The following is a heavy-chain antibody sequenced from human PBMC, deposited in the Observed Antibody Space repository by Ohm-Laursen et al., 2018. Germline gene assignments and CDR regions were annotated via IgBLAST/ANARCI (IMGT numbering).Heavy chain of an antibody. Sequence: GSLRLSCTASGFTFSSYAMSWVRQAPGKGLEWVSAISGSGGSTYYADSVEGRFTISRDNSKNTLYLQMNSLRAEDTAEYYCANRLYDAFDIWGQGTMVTVSS. CDR3: ANRLYDAFDI. CDR1: GFTFSSYA. CDR2: ISGSGGST. J-gene: IGHJ3*02. V-gene: IGHV3-23*01.